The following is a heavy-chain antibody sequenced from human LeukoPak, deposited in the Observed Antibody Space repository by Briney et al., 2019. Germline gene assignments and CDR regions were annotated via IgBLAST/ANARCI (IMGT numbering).Heavy chain of an antibody. CDR3: TRDQTPYY. V-gene: IGHV3-49*04. CDR1: GFTFGDHA. CDR2: IRSNLYGGTP. Sequence: GGSLRLSCTASGFTFGDHAMTWVRQAPGKGLEWVGFIRSNLYGGTPEYAASVKGRFTISRDDSNSIAYLEMDSLKTDDTAVYYCTRDQTPYYWGQGTLVTVPS. J-gene: IGHJ4*02.